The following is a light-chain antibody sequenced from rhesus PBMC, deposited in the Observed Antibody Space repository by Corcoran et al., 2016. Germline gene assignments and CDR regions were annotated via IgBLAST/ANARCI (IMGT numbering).Light chain of an antibody. CDR2: FAY. CDR1: QGINSW. CDR3: QQCRDLPWT. V-gene: IGKV1-19*01. J-gene: IGKJ1*01. Sequence: DIQMTQSPSSLSASVGDKVTITCHASQGINSWLAWYQQKPGTAPKPLIYFAYSLQSGVPSRFRGGGSGTDYTLTLSSRQPEDFATYNCQQCRDLPWTFGQGTKVEIK.